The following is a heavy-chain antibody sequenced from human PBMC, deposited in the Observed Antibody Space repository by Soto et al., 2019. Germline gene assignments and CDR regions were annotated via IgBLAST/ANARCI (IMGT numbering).Heavy chain of an antibody. Sequence: GGSLRFSCAASGFTFSSYAMSWVRQAPGKGLEWVSAISGSGGSTYYADSVKGRFTISRDNSKNTLYLQMNSLRAEDTAVYYCAKVPPPRVVAKDDAFDIWGQGTMVTVSS. V-gene: IGHV3-23*01. CDR3: AKVPPPRVVAKDDAFDI. D-gene: IGHD2-15*01. CDR1: GFTFSSYA. CDR2: ISGSGGST. J-gene: IGHJ3*02.